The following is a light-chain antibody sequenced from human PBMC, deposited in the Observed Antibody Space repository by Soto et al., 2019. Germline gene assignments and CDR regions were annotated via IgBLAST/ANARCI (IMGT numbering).Light chain of an antibody. CDR3: QQYNNWPPVRT. V-gene: IGKV3-15*01. Sequence: EIVMTQSPDTLSVSPGEGGTLSCRASQSVSRNVAWYQQKPGQAPRLLIYGGSTRVTGIPARFSGSGSGTEFTLTIGSLQSEDFAVYYCQQYNNWPPVRTFGQGTKVEIK. J-gene: IGKJ1*01. CDR2: GGS. CDR1: QSVSRN.